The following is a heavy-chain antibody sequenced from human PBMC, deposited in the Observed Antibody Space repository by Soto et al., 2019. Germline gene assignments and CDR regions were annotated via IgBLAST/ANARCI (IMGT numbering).Heavy chain of an antibody. J-gene: IGHJ1*01. CDR1: GYSLNELC. V-gene: IGHV1-24*01. CDR3: ATDLGVALAPLSILYFQQ. Sequence: ASVKVSCKVSGYSLNELCMHWVRQPPGKGLEWIGGFDPEEGKMIYAQNFQGRVTMTEDTSTDTAYMELNSLTSEDTAIYYCATDLGVALAPLSILYFQQWGQGTVVTVS. D-gene: IGHD3-10*01. CDR2: FDPEEGKM.